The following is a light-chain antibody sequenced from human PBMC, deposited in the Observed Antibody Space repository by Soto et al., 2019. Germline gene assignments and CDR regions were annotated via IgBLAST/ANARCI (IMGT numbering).Light chain of an antibody. J-gene: IGKJ1*01. CDR1: QSVNSNY. V-gene: IGKV3-20*01. Sequence: EVVLTQSPGTLSLSPGERATLSWRCSQSVNSNYLAWYQQKPGQAPRLLIYAASSRATGIPVRFSGSGSGTDFTLSISRLEPEDFAVYYCQHYGSSSWTFGQGTKVDIK. CDR2: AAS. CDR3: QHYGSSSWT.